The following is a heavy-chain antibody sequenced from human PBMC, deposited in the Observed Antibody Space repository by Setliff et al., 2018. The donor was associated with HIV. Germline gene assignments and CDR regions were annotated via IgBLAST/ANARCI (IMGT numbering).Heavy chain of an antibody. CDR1: GFSFDDYY. CDR3: ARDLAYCSGGSCYRPFIYYLYYMDV. V-gene: IGHV1-2*02. Sequence: GASVKVSCKASGFSFDDYYIHWVRQATGQGLEWMGCVIPNSGKTYYAQEFQGRVTMTSDTSINTAYMEVSWLTSDDTAIYYCARDLAYCSGGSCYRPFIYYLYYMDVWGKGATVTVSS. D-gene: IGHD2-15*01. J-gene: IGHJ6*03. CDR2: VIPNSGKT.